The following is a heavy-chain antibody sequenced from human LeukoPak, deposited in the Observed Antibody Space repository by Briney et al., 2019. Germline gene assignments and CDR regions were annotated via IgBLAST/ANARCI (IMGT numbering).Heavy chain of an antibody. CDR3: ARSSPTAFARPFDY. Sequence: SETLSLTCTVSGDSISSGGYYWSWIRQHPGKGLEWIGYIYYSGSTYYNPSLKSRVTISVDTSKNQFSLKLSSVTAADTAVYYCARSSPTAFARPFDYWGQGTLVTVSS. CDR1: GDSISSGGYY. J-gene: IGHJ4*02. D-gene: IGHD4-11*01. CDR2: IYYSGST. V-gene: IGHV4-31*03.